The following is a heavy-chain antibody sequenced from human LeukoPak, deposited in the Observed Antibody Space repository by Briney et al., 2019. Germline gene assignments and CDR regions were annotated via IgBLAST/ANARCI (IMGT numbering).Heavy chain of an antibody. J-gene: IGHJ4*02. Sequence: GGSLRLSCAASGFTFSSYAMSWVRQAPGKGLEWVSAISGSGGSTYYADSVKGRLTISRDNSKNTLYLQMNSLRAEDTAVYYCAKGRSSGWQLFDYWGQGTLVTVSS. CDR2: ISGSGGST. CDR1: GFTFSSYA. V-gene: IGHV3-23*01. D-gene: IGHD6-19*01. CDR3: AKGRSSGWQLFDY.